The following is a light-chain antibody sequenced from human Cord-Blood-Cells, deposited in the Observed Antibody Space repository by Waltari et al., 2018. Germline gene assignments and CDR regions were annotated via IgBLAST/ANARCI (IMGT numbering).Light chain of an antibody. CDR1: QSISSY. V-gene: IGKV1-39*01. CDR3: QQSYSTLT. J-gene: IGKJ4*01. Sequence: DIQMTQSPSSLSASVGDRVTIICRASQSISSYLNWYQQKPGKAPKLLIYAASSLQSGVPSRFSGSGSGTDFTLTISSLQPEDFATYYCQQSYSTLTFGGGTKVEIK. CDR2: AAS.